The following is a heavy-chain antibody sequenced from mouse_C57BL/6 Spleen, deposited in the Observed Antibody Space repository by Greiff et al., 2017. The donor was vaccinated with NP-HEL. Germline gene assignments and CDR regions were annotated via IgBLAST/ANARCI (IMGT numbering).Heavy chain of an antibody. J-gene: IGHJ2*01. CDR1: GYTFTSYW. CDR3: ARETTVVATPYYFDY. Sequence: QVQLQQPGAELVKPGASVKMSCKASGYTFTSYWITWVKQRPGQGLEWIGDIYPGSGSTNYNEKFKSKATLTVDTSSSTAYMQLSSLTSEDSAVYYWARETTVVATPYYFDYWGQGTTLTVSS. CDR2: IYPGSGST. V-gene: IGHV1-55*01. D-gene: IGHD1-1*01.